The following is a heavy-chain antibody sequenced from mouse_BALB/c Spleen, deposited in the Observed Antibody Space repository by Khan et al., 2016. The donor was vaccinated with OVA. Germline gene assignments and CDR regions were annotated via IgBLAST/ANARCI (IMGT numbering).Heavy chain of an antibody. CDR1: GYTFTNFG. J-gene: IGHJ1*01. CDR2: INTYTGEP. V-gene: IGHV9-3-1*01. Sequence: QIQLVQSGPELKKPGETVMISCKASGYTFTNFGMNWVKQAPGKGLQWMGWINTYTGEPTYADDFKGRFAFSLETSATTASLQINNLKNEDTATECGARVANYWYLDVWGAGTPVTVSS. D-gene: IGHD1-2*01. CDR3: ARVANYWYLDV.